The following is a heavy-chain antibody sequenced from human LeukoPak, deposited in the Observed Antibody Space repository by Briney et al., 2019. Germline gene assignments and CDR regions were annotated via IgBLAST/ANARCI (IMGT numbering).Heavy chain of an antibody. V-gene: IGHV3-23*01. Sequence: PGGSLRLSCAASGFTFSSYAMRWVRQATGKGLEWVSSISGSGGSTYYADSVKGRFTISRDNSKNTLYLQMNSLRAEDTAVYYCAKDYYGSGSQGDAFDIWGQGTMVTVSS. D-gene: IGHD3-10*01. CDR2: ISGSGGST. CDR1: GFTFSSYA. J-gene: IGHJ3*02. CDR3: AKDYYGSGSQGDAFDI.